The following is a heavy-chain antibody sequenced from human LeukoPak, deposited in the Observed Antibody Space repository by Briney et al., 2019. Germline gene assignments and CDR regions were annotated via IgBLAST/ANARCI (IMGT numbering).Heavy chain of an antibody. CDR1: GGSLNGYY. J-gene: IGHJ3*02. D-gene: IGHD2-2*01. Sequence: SETLSLTCAVYGGSLNGYYWSWIRQPPGRGLEWLGEVGNSGGTEFNPSLKSRVTISVDRSKNQFSLKLSSVTAADTAVYYCASYCSSTSCYWAMDAFDIWGQGTMVTVSS. CDR3: ASYCSSTSCYWAMDAFDI. V-gene: IGHV4-34*01. CDR2: VGNSGGT.